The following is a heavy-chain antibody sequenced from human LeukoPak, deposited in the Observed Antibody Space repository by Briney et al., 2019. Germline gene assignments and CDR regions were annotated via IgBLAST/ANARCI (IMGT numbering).Heavy chain of an antibody. J-gene: IGHJ5*02. V-gene: IGHV4-61*02. Sequence: SETLSLTCTVSDGSISSGGYCWSWIRQPAGKGLEWIGRIYPSGSTNYNPSLKSRVTMSLDTSETQCTLRLSSVTAADTAVYYCARLTHWFDPWGQGILVTVSS. CDR2: IYPSGST. CDR1: DGSISSGGYC. CDR3: ARLTHWFDP. D-gene: IGHD3-9*01.